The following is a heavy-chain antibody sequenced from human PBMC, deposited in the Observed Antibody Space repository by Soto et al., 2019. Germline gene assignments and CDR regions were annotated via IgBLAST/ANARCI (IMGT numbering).Heavy chain of an antibody. V-gene: IGHV3-23*01. J-gene: IGHJ4*02. CDR2: ISGSGGST. CDR1: GFTFSSYA. Sequence: PGGSLRLSCAASGFTFSSYAMSWVRQAPGKGLEWVSAISGSGGSTYYADSVKGRFTISRDNSKNTLYLQMNSLRAGDTAVYYCAKASQRVLRYFDWSGAYYFDYWGQGTLVTVSS. CDR3: AKASQRVLRYFDWSGAYYFDY. D-gene: IGHD3-9*01.